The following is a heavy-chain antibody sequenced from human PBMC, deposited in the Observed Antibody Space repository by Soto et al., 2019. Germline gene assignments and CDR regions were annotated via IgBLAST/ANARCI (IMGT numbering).Heavy chain of an antibody. Sequence: PVGSLRLSCTVSGFFLSDYGMHWVRQGPGKGLEWVAAISFDGSSEFYSDSVKDRFTTSRDNSKSTLYLHMSSLRVEDTAVYYCARSSGGVFGIIVEGTNWFAPWGQGTLVTVS. J-gene: IGHJ5*02. V-gene: IGHV3-33*01. CDR2: ISFDGSSE. CDR1: GFFLSDYG. D-gene: IGHD3-16*01. CDR3: ARSSGGVFGIIVEGTNWFAP.